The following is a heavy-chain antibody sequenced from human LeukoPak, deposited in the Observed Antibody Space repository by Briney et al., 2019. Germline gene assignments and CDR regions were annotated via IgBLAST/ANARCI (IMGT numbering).Heavy chain of an antibody. J-gene: IGHJ4*02. Sequence: GESLKISCKGSGYSFTSYWIGWVRQMPGKGLEWMGIIYPGDSDTRYSPSFQGQVNISADKSISTAYLQWSSLKASDTAIYYCARRGYCSSTSCYEYFDYWGQGTLVTVSS. CDR3: ARRGYCSSTSCYEYFDY. CDR2: IYPGDSDT. D-gene: IGHD2-2*01. CDR1: GYSFTSYW. V-gene: IGHV5-51*01.